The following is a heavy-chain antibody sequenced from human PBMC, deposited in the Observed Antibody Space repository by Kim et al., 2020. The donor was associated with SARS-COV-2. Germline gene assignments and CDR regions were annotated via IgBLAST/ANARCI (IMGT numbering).Heavy chain of an antibody. V-gene: IGHV3-49*03. Sequence: GGSLRLSCTASGFTFGDYAMSWFRQAPGKGLEWVGFIRSKAYGGKTEYAASVKGRFTISRDDSKSIAYLQMNSLKTEDTAVYYCIRDGRKVNYDILTGYYSGYYYSGRGVWSQGTTVTVSS. CDR2: IRSKAYGGKT. D-gene: IGHD3-9*01. J-gene: IGHJ6*02. CDR1: GFTFGDYA. CDR3: IRDGRKVNYDILTGYYSGYYYSGRGV.